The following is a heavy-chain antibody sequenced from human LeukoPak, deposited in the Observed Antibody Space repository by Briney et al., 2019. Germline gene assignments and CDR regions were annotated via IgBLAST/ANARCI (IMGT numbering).Heavy chain of an antibody. CDR3: ARKTPGTSVDV. J-gene: IGHJ6*02. CDR1: GGSIRNSGHY. V-gene: IGHV4-39*01. D-gene: IGHD3-10*01. CDR2: ITNTGST. Sequence: SETLSLTCTVSGGSIRNSGHYWVWIRQPPGEGLEWIGTITNTGSTYSNPSLKSRVTISIDASKTQISLRLTSVTAADTAVFYCARKTPGTSVDVWGQGTPVTVSS.